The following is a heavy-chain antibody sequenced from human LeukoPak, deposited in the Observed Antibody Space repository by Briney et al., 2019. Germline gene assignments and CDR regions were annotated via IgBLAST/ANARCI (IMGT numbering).Heavy chain of an antibody. CDR3: ARVQSWRRVGYCSGGSCYYYYYGMDV. J-gene: IGHJ6*02. Sequence: ETLSLTCTVSGGSISSYYWSWIRQPPGKGLEWIGYIYYSGSTNYNPSLKSRVTISVDTSKNQFSLKLSSVTAADTAVYYCARVQSWRRVGYCSGGSCYYYYYGMDVWGQGTTVTVSS. V-gene: IGHV4-59*01. D-gene: IGHD2-15*01. CDR1: GGSISSYY. CDR2: IYYSGST.